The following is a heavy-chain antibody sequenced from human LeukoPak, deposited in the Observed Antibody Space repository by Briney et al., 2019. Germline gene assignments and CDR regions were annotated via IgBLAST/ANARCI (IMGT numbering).Heavy chain of an antibody. CDR1: GFTFRSFA. CDR2: ISYDGSNK. V-gene: IGHV3-30*04. CDR3: ARGGGNWNYVRMRAPIDY. Sequence: GGSLRLSCAASGFTFRSFAMHWVRQAPGKGLEWVAVISYDGSNKYYADSVKGRFTISRDNSKNTLFLQMNSLRAEDTAVYYCARGGGNWNYVRMRAPIDYWGQGTLVTVSS. J-gene: IGHJ4*02. D-gene: IGHD1-7*01.